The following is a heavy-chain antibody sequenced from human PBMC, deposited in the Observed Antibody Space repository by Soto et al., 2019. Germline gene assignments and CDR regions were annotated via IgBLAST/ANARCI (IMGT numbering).Heavy chain of an antibody. CDR1: GFTFSSYD. J-gene: IGHJ6*02. V-gene: IGHV3-13*01. Sequence: GWSLRLSCAASGFTFSSYDMHWVRQATGKGLEWVSAIGTAGDTYYPGSVKGRFTISRENAKNSLYLQMNSLRAGDTAVYYCARSTVGYDSSGYYYYYGMDVWGQGTTVTVSS. CDR3: ARSTVGYDSSGYYYYYGMDV. D-gene: IGHD3-22*01. CDR2: IGTAGDT.